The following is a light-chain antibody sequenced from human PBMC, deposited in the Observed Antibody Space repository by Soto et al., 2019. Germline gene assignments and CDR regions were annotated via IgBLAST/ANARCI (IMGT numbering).Light chain of an antibody. V-gene: IGKV1-39*01. CDR1: QSISSF. J-gene: IGKJ1*01. CDR2: AAS. Sequence: DIQMTQSPSSLSTSVGDRVTISCRASQSISSFLNWFQQKPGKAPKLLIYAASSLQSGVPSRFSGSGSVTNFTLTIDSLQPEDFATYYCQQSYSIWWTFGQGTKVEFK. CDR3: QQSYSIWWT.